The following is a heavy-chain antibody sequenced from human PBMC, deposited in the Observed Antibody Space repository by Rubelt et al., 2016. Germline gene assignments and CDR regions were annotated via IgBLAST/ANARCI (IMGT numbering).Heavy chain of an antibody. D-gene: IGHD5-18*01. CDR3: ARERDSYTPALYYFDY. V-gene: IGHV1-18*01. Sequence: ISAYNGNTNYAQKLQGRVTMTTDTSTSTAYMELRSLRSDDTAVYYCARERDSYTPALYYFDYWGQGTLVTVSS. J-gene: IGHJ4*02. CDR2: ISAYNGNT.